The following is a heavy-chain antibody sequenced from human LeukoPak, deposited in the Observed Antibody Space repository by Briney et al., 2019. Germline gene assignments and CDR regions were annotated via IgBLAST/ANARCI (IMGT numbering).Heavy chain of an antibody. Sequence: ASVTVSCKASGYTITNYYMHWVRQAPGPGLEWMGIINPSGGSTSYAQKFQGRVTMTRDTSTSTVYTELSSLRSEDPAVYYCARDIAAAGSRGGYWGQGTLVTVSS. J-gene: IGHJ4*02. CDR2: INPSGGST. D-gene: IGHD6-13*01. CDR1: GYTITNYY. CDR3: ARDIAAAGSRGGY. V-gene: IGHV1-46*01.